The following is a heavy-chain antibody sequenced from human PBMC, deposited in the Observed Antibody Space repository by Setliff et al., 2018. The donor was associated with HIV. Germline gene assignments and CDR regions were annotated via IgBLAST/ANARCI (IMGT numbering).Heavy chain of an antibody. CDR2: INPSGGST. D-gene: IGHD3-10*01. CDR3: ARDYYYYGSGGFGLDY. V-gene: IGHV1-46*01. Sequence: GASVKVSCKASGYSFTSYYMHWVRQAPGQGLEWMGIINPSGGSTSYAQKFQGRVTMTRDTSTSTAYMELSSLRSEDTAVYYCARDYYYYGSGGFGLDYWGQGTPVTVSS. CDR1: GYSFTSYY. J-gene: IGHJ4*02.